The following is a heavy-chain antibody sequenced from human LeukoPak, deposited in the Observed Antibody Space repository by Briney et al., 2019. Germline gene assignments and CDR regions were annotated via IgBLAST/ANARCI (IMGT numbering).Heavy chain of an antibody. CDR1: GYTFTGYY. J-gene: IGHJ4*02. D-gene: IGHD2-21*02. CDR2: INPNSGGT. Sequence: GASVKVSCKASGYTFTGYYMHWVRQAPGQGVEWMGWINPNSGGTSYAQKFQGRVTMTRDMSTSTVYMELSSLRSEDTAVYYSARGSAYCGGDCYIYFDYWGQGTLVTVSS. V-gene: IGHV1-2*02. CDR3: ARGSAYCGGDCYIYFDY.